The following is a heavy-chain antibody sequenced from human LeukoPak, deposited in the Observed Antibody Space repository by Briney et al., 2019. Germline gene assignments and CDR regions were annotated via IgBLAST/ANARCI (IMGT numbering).Heavy chain of an antibody. Sequence: GGSLRLSCVASGFNFSNYWMSWVRQAPGKGLEWVANIKQDGSEIYYVDSVKGRFTISRENAKNSLYLQMNSLRVEDTAVYYCARDGYDFWSGYYYYWGQGTLVTVSS. CDR1: GFNFSNYW. J-gene: IGHJ4*02. CDR2: IKQDGSEI. CDR3: ARDGYDFWSGYYYY. V-gene: IGHV3-7*01. D-gene: IGHD3-3*01.